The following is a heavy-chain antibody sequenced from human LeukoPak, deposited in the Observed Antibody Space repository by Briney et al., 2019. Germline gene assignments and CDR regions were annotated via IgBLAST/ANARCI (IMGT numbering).Heavy chain of an antibody. CDR3: ARGGYYYGSGSYNPWYYYYMDV. D-gene: IGHD3-10*01. CDR2: INHSGST. Sequence: SETLSLTCAVYGGSFSGYYWSWIRQPPGKRLEWIGEINHSGSTNYNPSLKSRVTISVDTSKNQFSLKLSSVTAADTAVYYCARGGYYYGSGSYNPWYYYYMDVWGKGTTVTVSS. J-gene: IGHJ6*03. V-gene: IGHV4-34*01. CDR1: GGSFSGYY.